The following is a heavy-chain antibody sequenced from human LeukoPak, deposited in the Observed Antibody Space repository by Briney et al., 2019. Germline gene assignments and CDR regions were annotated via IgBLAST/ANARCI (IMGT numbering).Heavy chain of an antibody. D-gene: IGHD6-13*01. CDR1: GFTFSIYG. V-gene: IGHV3-30*19. Sequence: GGSLRLSCAASGFTFSIYGMHWVRQAPGKGLEWVAVISYDGSNKYYADSVKGRFTISRDNSKNTLYLQMNSLRAEDTAVYYCARDEAAAGFFDYWGQGTLVTVSS. CDR3: ARDEAAAGFFDY. CDR2: ISYDGSNK. J-gene: IGHJ4*02.